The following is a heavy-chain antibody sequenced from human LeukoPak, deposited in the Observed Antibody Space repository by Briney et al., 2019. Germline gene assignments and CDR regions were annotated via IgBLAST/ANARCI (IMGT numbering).Heavy chain of an antibody. J-gene: IGHJ6*02. V-gene: IGHV1-8*02. Sequence: ASVKVSCKASGYTFTGYYMHWVRQAPGQGLEWMGWMNPNSGNTGYAQKFQGRVTMTRNTSISTAYMELSSLRSEDTAVYYCARTPIWAPLRYYYYYYYGMVVWGQGTTVTVSS. CDR3: ARTPIWAPLRYYYYYYYGMVV. D-gene: IGHD3-9*01. CDR1: GYTFTGYY. CDR2: MNPNSGNT.